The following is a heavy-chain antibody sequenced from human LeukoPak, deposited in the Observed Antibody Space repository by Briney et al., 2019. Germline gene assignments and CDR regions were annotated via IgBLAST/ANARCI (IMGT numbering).Heavy chain of an antibody. CDR3: ARRAGKAEQSYCSSTSCSRSFDY. Sequence: GESLKISCKGSGYSFTSYWIGWVRQMPGKGLEWMGIIYPGDSDTRYSPSFQGQVTISADKSISTAYLQWSSLKASDTAMYYCARRAGKAEQSYCSSTSCSRSFDYWGQGTLVTVSS. CDR1: GYSFTSYW. CDR2: IYPGDSDT. V-gene: IGHV5-51*01. D-gene: IGHD2-2*01. J-gene: IGHJ4*02.